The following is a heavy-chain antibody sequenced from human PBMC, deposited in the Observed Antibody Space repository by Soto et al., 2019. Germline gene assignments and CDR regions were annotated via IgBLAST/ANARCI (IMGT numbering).Heavy chain of an antibody. J-gene: IGHJ4*02. V-gene: IGHV4-31*03. Sequence: PSGTLSLTCTVSGGSISSGGYYWSWIRLHPGKGLEWIGYIYYSGSTYYNPSLKSRVTISVDTSKNQFSLKLSSVTAADTAVYYSARGDILTGYPFDYWGQGTLDTVSS. D-gene: IGHD3-9*01. CDR2: IYYSGST. CDR3: ARGDILTGYPFDY. CDR1: GGSISSGGYY.